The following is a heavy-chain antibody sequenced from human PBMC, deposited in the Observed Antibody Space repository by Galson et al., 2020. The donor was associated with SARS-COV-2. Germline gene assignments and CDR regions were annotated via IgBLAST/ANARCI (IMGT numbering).Heavy chain of an antibody. CDR3: ARDRGKWSGMFYYYGMDV. CDR2: ISSSSSYI. J-gene: IGHJ6*02. D-gene: IGHD3-10*02. CDR1: GFTFSSYS. V-gene: IGHV3-21*01. Sequence: GGSLRLSCAASGFTFSSYSMNWVRQAPGKGLEWVSSISSSSSYIYYADSVKGRFTISRDNAKNSLYLQMNSLRAEDTAVYYCARDRGKWSGMFYYYGMDVWGQGTTVTVSS.